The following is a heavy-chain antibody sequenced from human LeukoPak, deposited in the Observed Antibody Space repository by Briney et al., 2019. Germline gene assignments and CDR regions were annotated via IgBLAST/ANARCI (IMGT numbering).Heavy chain of an antibody. V-gene: IGHV5-51*01. CDR1: GYRFTSYW. CDR3: ARHAAPITYYDFWSGHVDY. D-gene: IGHD3-3*01. Sequence: GGSRKISCKGTGYRFTSYWIGGVGQMPEKGLEGMGIIYPGDSDTRYSPSFQGQVTISADKSISTAYLQWSSLKASDTAMYYCARHAAPITYYDFWSGHVDYWGQGTLVTVSS. CDR2: IYPGDSDT. J-gene: IGHJ4*02.